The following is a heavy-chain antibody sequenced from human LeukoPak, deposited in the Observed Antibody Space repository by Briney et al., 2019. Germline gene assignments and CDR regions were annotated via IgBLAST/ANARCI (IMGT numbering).Heavy chain of an antibody. J-gene: IGHJ6*03. CDR1: GGSISSYY. D-gene: IGHD5-18*01. V-gene: IGHV4-4*07. CDR3: ARQAPATAMGLVYYYMDV. CDR2: IYTSGST. Sequence: SETLSLTCTVSGGSISSYYWSWIRQPAGKGLEWIGRIYTSGSTNYNPSLKSRVTMSVEASKSQFSVKLSALTAADTAVYYCARQAPATAMGLVYYYMDVWGKGTTVTVSS.